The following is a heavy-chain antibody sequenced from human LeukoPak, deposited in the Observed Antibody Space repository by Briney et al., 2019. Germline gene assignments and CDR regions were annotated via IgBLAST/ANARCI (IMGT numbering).Heavy chain of an antibody. Sequence: GGSLRLSCVASRFTLSSYSMHWVRQAPGNGLEWVSYISSSSSTIYYADSVKGRFTISRDNAKNSLYLQMNSLRAEDTAVYYCARDVLPVFRYTATSGGYWGQCTLVTVSS. D-gene: IGHD3-16*02. CDR3: ARDVLPVFRYTATSGGY. CDR1: RFTLSSYS. J-gene: IGHJ1*01. CDR2: ISSSSSTI. V-gene: IGHV3-48*04.